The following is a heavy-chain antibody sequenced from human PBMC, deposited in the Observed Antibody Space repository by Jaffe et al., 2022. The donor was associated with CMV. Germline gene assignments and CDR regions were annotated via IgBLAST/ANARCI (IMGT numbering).Heavy chain of an antibody. CDR2: IYYSGST. J-gene: IGHJ6*03. V-gene: IGHV4-39*01. CDR1: GGSISSSSYY. CDR3: ARLRDYYYYMDV. Sequence: QLQLQESGPGLVKPSETLSLTCTVSGGSISSSSYYWGWIRQPPGKGLEWIGSIYYSGSTYYNPSLKSRVTISVDTSKNQFSLKLSSVTAADTAVYYCARLRDYYYYMDVWGKGTTVTVSS. D-gene: IGHD3-10*01.